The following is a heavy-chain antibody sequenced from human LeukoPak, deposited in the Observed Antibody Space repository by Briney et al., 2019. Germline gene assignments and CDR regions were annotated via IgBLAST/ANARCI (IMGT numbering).Heavy chain of an antibody. V-gene: IGHV1-2*02. CDR2: INPNSGGT. Sequence: ASVKVSCKASGSTFTVYYMHWVRQAPGQGLEWMGWINPNSGGTDYAQKFQGRVTMTRDTSLSTAYMELSRLRSDDTAVYYCTRATSVVVPAAHHYYYGMDVWGQGTTVTVSS. CDR1: GSTFTVYY. J-gene: IGHJ6*02. CDR3: TRATSVVVPAAHHYYYGMDV. D-gene: IGHD2-2*01.